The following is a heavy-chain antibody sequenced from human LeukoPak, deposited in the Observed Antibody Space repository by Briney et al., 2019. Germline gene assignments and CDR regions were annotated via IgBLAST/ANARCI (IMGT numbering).Heavy chain of an antibody. CDR2: IIPIFGTA. CDR3: AREGEYSSGWACFDY. J-gene: IGHJ4*02. CDR1: GGTFSSYA. Sequence: GASVKVSCKASGGTFSSYAISWVRQAPGQGLEWMGGIIPIFGTANYAQKFQGRVTITADESTSTAYMELSSLRSEDTAVYYCAREGEYSSGWACFDYWGQGTLVTVSS. V-gene: IGHV1-69*13. D-gene: IGHD6-19*01.